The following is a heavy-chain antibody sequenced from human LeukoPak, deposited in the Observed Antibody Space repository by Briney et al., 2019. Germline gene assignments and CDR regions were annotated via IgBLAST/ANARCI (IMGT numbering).Heavy chain of an antibody. CDR2: ISWNSGSI. Sequence: SLRLSCAASGFTFDDYAMHWVRQAPGKGLEWVSGISWNSGSIGYADSVKGRFTISRDNAKNSLYLQMNSLRAEDTALYYCAKDIYDFWSGYYGMDVWGQGTTVTVSS. D-gene: IGHD3-3*01. CDR3: AKDIYDFWSGYYGMDV. V-gene: IGHV3-9*01. CDR1: GFTFDDYA. J-gene: IGHJ6*02.